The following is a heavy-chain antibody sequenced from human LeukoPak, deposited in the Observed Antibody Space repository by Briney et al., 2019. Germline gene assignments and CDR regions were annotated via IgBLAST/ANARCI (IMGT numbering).Heavy chain of an antibody. CDR2: INPNSGGT. D-gene: IGHD3-3*01. CDR1: GYTFTGYY. CDR3: ARDPSITIFGVVRNWFDP. J-gene: IGHJ5*02. Sequence: GASVKVSCKASGYTFTGYYMHWVRQAPGQGLEWMGWINPNSGGTNYAQKFQGRVTMTRDTSISTAYMELSRLRSDDTAVYYCARDPSITIFGVVRNWFDPWGQGTLVTVSS. V-gene: IGHV1-2*02.